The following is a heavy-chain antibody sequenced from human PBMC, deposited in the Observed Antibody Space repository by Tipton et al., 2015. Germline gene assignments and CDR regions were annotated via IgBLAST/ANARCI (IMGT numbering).Heavy chain of an antibody. V-gene: IGHV4-38-2*01. CDR1: AYSISSDYY. J-gene: IGHJ3*02. CDR2: ISHSGNT. Sequence: PGLVKPSETLSLTCAVSAYSISSDYYWGWIRQPPGKGLEWIGSISHSGNTYYNPSLKSRVTMSVDTSKNQFSLKLSSVTAADTAVYYCARQSGESSGWPSAFDIWGQGTMVTVSS. D-gene: IGHD6-19*01. CDR3: ARQSGESSGWPSAFDI.